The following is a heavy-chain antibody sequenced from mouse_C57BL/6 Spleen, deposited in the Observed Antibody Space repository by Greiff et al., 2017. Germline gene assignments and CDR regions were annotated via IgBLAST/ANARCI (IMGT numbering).Heavy chain of an antibody. D-gene: IGHD2-3*01. CDR1: GFTFSDYG. CDR3: ARLGGYYVFDY. Sequence: EVKVVESGGGLVKPGGSLKLSCAASGFTFSDYGMHWVRQAPEKGLEWVAYISSGSSTIYYADTVKGRFTISRDNAKNTLFLQMTSLRSEDTAMYYCARLGGYYVFDYWGQGTTLTVSS. CDR2: ISSGSSTI. V-gene: IGHV5-17*01. J-gene: IGHJ2*01.